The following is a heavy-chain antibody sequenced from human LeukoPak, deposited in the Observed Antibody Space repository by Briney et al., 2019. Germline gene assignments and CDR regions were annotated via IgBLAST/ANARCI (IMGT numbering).Heavy chain of an antibody. CDR3: AKGRIAVAGTDY. Sequence: GGSLRLSCAASGFTFSSYGMHWVRQAPGKGLEWVAFIRYDGSNKYYADSVKGRFTISRDNSKNTLYLQMNSLRAEDTAVYYCAKGRIAVAGTDYWGQGTLVTVSS. V-gene: IGHV3-30*02. CDR1: GFTFSSYG. D-gene: IGHD6-19*01. CDR2: IRYDGSNK. J-gene: IGHJ4*02.